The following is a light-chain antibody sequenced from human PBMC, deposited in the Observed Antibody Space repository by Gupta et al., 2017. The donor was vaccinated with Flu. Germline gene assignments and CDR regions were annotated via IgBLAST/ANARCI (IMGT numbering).Light chain of an antibody. CDR3: QQYYSAQWT. CDR2: WAS. V-gene: IGKV4-1*01. CDR1: QSVLYSSNNKNY. Sequence: SLGARATINCKSSQSVLYSSNNKNYLAWYQQKPGPPPKLLIYWASTRESGVPDRFSGSGSGTDFTLTISSLQAEDVAVYHCQQYYSAQWTFGQGTKVEIK. J-gene: IGKJ1*01.